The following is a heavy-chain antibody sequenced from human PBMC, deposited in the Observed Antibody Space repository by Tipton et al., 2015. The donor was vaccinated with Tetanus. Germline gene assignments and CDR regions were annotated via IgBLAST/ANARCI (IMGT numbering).Heavy chain of an antibody. CDR3: ARTLHSYFYYYGMDV. J-gene: IGHJ6*02. D-gene: IGHD4-11*01. V-gene: IGHV1-18*01. CDR2: ISAYNGNT. CDR1: GYTFTSYG. Sequence: QLVQSGAEVKKPGASVKVSCKASGYTFTSYGISWVRQAPGQGLEWMGWISAYNGNTNYAQKLQGRVTMTTDTSTSTAYMELRSLRSDDPAVYYWARTLHSYFYYYGMDVWGQGTTVTVSS.